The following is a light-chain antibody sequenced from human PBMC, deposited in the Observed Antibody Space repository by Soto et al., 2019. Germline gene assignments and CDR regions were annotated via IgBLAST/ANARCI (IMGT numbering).Light chain of an antibody. Sequence: DIVMTQSPLSLPVTPGEPASISCRSSQSLLHSNGYNYLDCYLQKPGQSPQLLFYLGSTRASGVPDRFSGSGSGTDFTLRISRVEAEDVGVYYCMQALQTPLTFGGGTKVEIK. CDR3: MQALQTPLT. V-gene: IGKV2-28*01. J-gene: IGKJ4*01. CDR2: LGS. CDR1: QSLLHSNGYNY.